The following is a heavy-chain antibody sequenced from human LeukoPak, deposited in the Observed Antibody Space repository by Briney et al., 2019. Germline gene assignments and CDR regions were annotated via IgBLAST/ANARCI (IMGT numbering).Heavy chain of an antibody. CDR1: GGSISSYY. V-gene: IGHV4-59*08. D-gene: IGHD5-12*01. CDR3: ARQGYSAYEILDY. CDR2: IYYSGST. Sequence: SETLPLTCTVSGGSISSYYWNWIRQPPGKGLEWIGYIYYSGSTNYSPSLKSRVTISVDTSKNQFSLKLSSVTAADTAVYYCARQGYSAYEILDYWGQGTLVTVSS. J-gene: IGHJ4*02.